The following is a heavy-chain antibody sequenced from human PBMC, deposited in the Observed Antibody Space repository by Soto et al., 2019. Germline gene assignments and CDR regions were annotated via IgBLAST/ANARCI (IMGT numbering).Heavy chain of an antibody. CDR3: ASAERYSYGYSRWVFDY. J-gene: IGHJ4*02. D-gene: IGHD5-18*01. CDR1: GGTFSSYA. Sequence: SVKVSCKASGGTFSSYAISWVRQAPGQGLEWMGGIIPIFGTANYAQKFQGRVTITADESTSTAYMELSSLRSEDTAVYYCASAERYSYGYSRWVFDYWGQGTLVIVSS. CDR2: IIPIFGTA. V-gene: IGHV1-69*13.